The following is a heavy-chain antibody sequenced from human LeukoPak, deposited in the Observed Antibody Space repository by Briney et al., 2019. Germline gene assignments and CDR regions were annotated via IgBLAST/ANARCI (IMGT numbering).Heavy chain of an antibody. D-gene: IGHD2-21*02. V-gene: IGHV1-8*01. J-gene: IGHJ6*02. CDR3: ARAPWGDRFYYYYGMDV. CDR2: MNPNSGNT. CDR1: GYIFTSDD. Sequence: ASVKVSCKASGYIFTSDDINWVRQATGQGLEWMGWMNPNSGNTGYAQKFQGRVTMTRNTSISTAYMELSSLRSEDTAVYYCARAPWGDRFYYYYGMDVWGQGTTVTVSS.